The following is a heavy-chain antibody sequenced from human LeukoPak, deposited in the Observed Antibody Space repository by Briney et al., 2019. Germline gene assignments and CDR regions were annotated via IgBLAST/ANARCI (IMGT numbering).Heavy chain of an antibody. D-gene: IGHD6-19*01. CDR1: GLSVSSNF. J-gene: IGHJ4*02. V-gene: IGHV3-53*01. Sequence: PGGSLRLSCAATGLSVSSNFMSWVRQAPGKGLEWVSVIYGGGSTYYADSVKGRFTISRDTPKNTLYLQMNSLRVEDTAVYYCARWPVCLDGEDSWGQGTLVTVSS. CDR3: ARWPVCLDGEDS. CDR2: IYGGGST.